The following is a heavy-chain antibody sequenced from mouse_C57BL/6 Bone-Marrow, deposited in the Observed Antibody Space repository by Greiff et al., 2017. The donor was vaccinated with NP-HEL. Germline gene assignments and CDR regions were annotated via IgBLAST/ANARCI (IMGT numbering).Heavy chain of an antibody. CDR2: ISDGGSYT. Sequence: EVQGVESGGGLVKPGGSLKLSCAASGFTFSSYAMSWVRQTPEKRLEWVATISDGGSYTYYPDNVKGRFTISRDNAKNNLYLQMSHLKSEDTAMYYCARDNYGSSVYYAMDYWGQGTSVTVSS. CDR3: ARDNYGSSVYYAMDY. J-gene: IGHJ4*01. D-gene: IGHD1-1*01. V-gene: IGHV5-4*01. CDR1: GFTFSSYA.